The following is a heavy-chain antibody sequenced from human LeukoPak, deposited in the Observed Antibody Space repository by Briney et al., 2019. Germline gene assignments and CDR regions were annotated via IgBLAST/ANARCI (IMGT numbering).Heavy chain of an antibody. CDR1: GFTFSTYA. V-gene: IGHV3-23*01. CDR3: AKGGSPSCYSSSGY. Sequence: PGGSLRLSCAASGFTFSTYAMSGLRQAPGKGLEWFSAICGSDGSRYYADSVKGRFPITRDNSKNPLYLQMNSLRGEDTAVYYWAKGGSPSCYSSSGYWGQGTLVTVSS. J-gene: IGHJ4*02. CDR2: ICGSDGSR. D-gene: IGHD2-2*01.